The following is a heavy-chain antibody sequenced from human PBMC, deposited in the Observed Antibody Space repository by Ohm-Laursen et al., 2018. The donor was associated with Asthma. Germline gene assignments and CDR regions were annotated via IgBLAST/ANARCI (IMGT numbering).Heavy chain of an antibody. D-gene: IGHD2-15*01. V-gene: IGHV4-39*01. J-gene: IGHJ4*02. CDR1: GGSISSSSFL. CDR2: IYYTGST. Sequence: TLSLTCTVSGGSISSSSFLWGWIRQPPGKGLEWIGNIYYTGSTYYNPSLKSRVTISGDTSTNQFSLKLTSVTAADTALYYCATLRPGSGGHYLYYFDDWAQGTLVTVSS. CDR3: ATLRPGSGGHYLYYFDD.